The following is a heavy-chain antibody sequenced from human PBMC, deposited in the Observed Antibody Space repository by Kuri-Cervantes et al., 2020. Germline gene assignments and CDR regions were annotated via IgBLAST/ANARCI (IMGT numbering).Heavy chain of an antibody. CDR2: IIPIFGTA. D-gene: IGHD3-22*01. CDR3: ARDRRYYYDSSGY. Sequence: SVKVSCKASGGTFSSYAISWVRQAPGQGLEWMGGIIPIFGTANYEQKFQGRVTITADESTSTAYMELSSLRSEDTAVYYCARDRRYYYDSSGYWGQGTLVTVSS. J-gene: IGHJ4*02. V-gene: IGHV1-69*13. CDR1: GGTFSSYA.